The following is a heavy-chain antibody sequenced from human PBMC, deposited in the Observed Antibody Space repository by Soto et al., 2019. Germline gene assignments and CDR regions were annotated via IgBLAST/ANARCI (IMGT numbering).Heavy chain of an antibody. D-gene: IGHD4-17*01. CDR2: IDPSDSYT. CDR3: ARLDGDYDAFDI. V-gene: IGHV5-10-1*01. Sequence: GDSLKISCKGSGYSFTSYWISWLRQMPGKGLEWMGRIDPSDSYTNYSPSFQGHVTISADKSISTAYLQWSSLKASDTAMYYCARLDGDYDAFDIWGQGTMVTVSS. CDR1: GYSFTSYW. J-gene: IGHJ3*02.